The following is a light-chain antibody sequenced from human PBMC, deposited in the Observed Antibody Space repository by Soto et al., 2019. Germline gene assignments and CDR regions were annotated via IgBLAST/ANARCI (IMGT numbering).Light chain of an antibody. CDR3: QQFDNSIWT. Sequence: EIVLTQSPGTLSLSPGERATLSCRVSRSVSSNSVAWYQQTPGQAPRLIMYRVSTRASGVPDRFIGGGSGTDFTLTVSRLEPEDFAVYYCQQFDNSIWTFGQGTKVEVK. J-gene: IGKJ1*01. V-gene: IGKV3-20*01. CDR2: RVS. CDR1: RSVSSNS.